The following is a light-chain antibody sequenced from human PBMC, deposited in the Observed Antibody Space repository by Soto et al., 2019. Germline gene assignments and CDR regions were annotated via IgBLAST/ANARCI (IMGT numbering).Light chain of an antibody. Sequence: EIVVTQSPATLSVSPGESVTLSCRASQNIGRALAWYLHKPGQVPRLLISEASNRATGIPCRFSGTGSGTEFTLTIHSLQSEDFAVYYCHHYSIWPPYTFGQGTKLEIK. CDR1: QNIGRA. V-gene: IGKV3D-15*01. CDR2: EAS. J-gene: IGKJ2*01. CDR3: HHYSIWPPYT.